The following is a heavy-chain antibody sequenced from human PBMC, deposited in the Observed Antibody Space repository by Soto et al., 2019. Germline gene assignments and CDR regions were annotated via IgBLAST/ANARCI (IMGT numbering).Heavy chain of an antibody. Sequence: QVQLVQSGAEVKKPGASVKVSCKASGYTFTSYDINWVRQATGQGLEWMGWMNPNSGNTGYAQKFQGRVTMTRSTSRSTAYMEMSSLRSEDTAVYYCARERGASSPLDYWGQGTLVTVSS. D-gene: IGHD6-19*01. CDR3: ARERGASSPLDY. J-gene: IGHJ4*02. CDR2: MNPNSGNT. CDR1: GYTFTSYD. V-gene: IGHV1-8*01.